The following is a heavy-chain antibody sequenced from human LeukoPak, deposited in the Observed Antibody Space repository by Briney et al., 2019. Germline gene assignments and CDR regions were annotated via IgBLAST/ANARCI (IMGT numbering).Heavy chain of an antibody. CDR2: IYYSGIT. CDR3: ARDSGTTGEVKFDP. CDR1: GGSISNYY. V-gene: IGHV4-59*01. Sequence: SETLSLTCTVSGGSISNYYWNFIRQPPGKGLEWIGYIYYSGITNYNPSLKSRVTISVDTSKNQFSLKLSSVTAADTAVYYCARDSGTTGEVKFDPWGQGTLVTVSS. J-gene: IGHJ5*02. D-gene: IGHD1-7*01.